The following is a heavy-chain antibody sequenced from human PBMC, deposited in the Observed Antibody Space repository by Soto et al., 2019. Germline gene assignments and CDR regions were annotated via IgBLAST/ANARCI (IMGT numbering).Heavy chain of an antibody. Sequence: SETLSLTCSVSGGSIRGYYWTWIRQPPGKGLEWLGYIYYTGNTKYNPSLKSRVTISADTSNNQLFLKLSSATAADTAVYYCAREVSSYGSTYFDHWGPGTLVTVSS. CDR2: IYYTGNT. J-gene: IGHJ4*02. V-gene: IGHV4-59*01. D-gene: IGHD5-18*01. CDR3: AREVSSYGSTYFDH. CDR1: GGSIRGYY.